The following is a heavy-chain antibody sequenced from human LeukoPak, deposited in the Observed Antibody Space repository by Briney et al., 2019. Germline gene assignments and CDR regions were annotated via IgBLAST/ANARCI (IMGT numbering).Heavy chain of an antibody. J-gene: IGHJ4*02. D-gene: IGHD3-10*01. CDR2: IIPIFGTA. V-gene: IGHV1-69*01. CDR3: ASASRITMLRGANDY. Sequence: GSSVKVSCKASGGTFSSYDISWVRQAPGQGLEWMGGIIPIFGTANYAQKFQGRVTITADESTSTAYMELSSLRSEDTAVYYCASASRITMLRGANDYWGQGTLVTVSS. CDR1: GGTFSSYD.